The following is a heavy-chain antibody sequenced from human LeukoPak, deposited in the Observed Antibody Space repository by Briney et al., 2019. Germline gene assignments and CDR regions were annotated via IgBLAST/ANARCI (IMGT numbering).Heavy chain of an antibody. J-gene: IGHJ3*02. V-gene: IGHV3-21*06. CDR1: GFTFSSYS. CDR2: ISSSSSYI. Sequence: GGSLRLSCAASGFTFSSYSMNWVRQAPGKGLEWVSSISSSSSYIYYADSVEGRFTISRDNAKNSIYVQMKSLRAEDTAVYYCARARGSSWSTDAFDIWGQGTMVTVSP. D-gene: IGHD6-13*01. CDR3: ARARGSSWSTDAFDI.